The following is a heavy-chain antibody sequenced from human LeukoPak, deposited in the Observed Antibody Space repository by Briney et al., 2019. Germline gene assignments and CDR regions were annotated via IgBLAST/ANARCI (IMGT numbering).Heavy chain of an antibody. CDR3: ARGGTSFDY. J-gene: IGHJ4*02. CDR1: GFSFSIYW. CDR2: IKQDGSEK. Sequence: GGSLRLSCAASGFSFSIYWMSWVRQAPGKGLEWVANIKQDGSEKYYVDSVKGRFTISRDNANNSLYLQMNSLRAEDTAVYYCARGGTSFDYGGQGPLVTVSS. D-gene: IGHD1-1*01. V-gene: IGHV3-7*03.